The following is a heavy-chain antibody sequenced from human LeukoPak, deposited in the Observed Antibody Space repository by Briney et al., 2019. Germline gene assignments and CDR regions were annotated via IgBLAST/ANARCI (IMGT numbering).Heavy chain of an antibody. Sequence: GGSLRLSCAASGFTFSTYSMNWVRQAPGKGLEWVSSLSSSSTYMYYADSVKGRFTIPRDNAKNSLCLQMNNLRAGDTAVYYCARGRDSITGDQSDYWGQGTLVTVSS. CDR2: LSSSSTYM. CDR1: GFTFSTYS. D-gene: IGHD1-20*01. CDR3: ARGRDSITGDQSDY. V-gene: IGHV3-21*01. J-gene: IGHJ4*02.